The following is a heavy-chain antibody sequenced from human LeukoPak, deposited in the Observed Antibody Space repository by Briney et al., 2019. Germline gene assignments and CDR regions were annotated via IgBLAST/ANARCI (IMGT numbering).Heavy chain of an antibody. CDR1: GFTFSGYA. V-gene: IGHV3-48*03. D-gene: IGHD6-13*01. CDR3: ARRRFGSC. Sequence: PGGSRRLACTASGFTFSGYAMNWVRQAPGKGLEWVSYISSSGNSIYYADSVKGRFTISRDNAKNSLYLQMNSLRAEDMAVYYCARRRFGSCWGQGTLVTVSS. J-gene: IGHJ1*01. CDR2: ISSSGNSI.